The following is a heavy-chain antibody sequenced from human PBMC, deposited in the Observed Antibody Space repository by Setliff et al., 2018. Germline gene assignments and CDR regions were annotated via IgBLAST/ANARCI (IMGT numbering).Heavy chain of an antibody. Sequence: ASVKVSCKTSGYTFTNYGVTWVRQAPGQGLEWMGWINNYSFKTNYPQKFLGRVTVTTDTSTDTVYMELRSLKSDDTALYYCARELRSPFWHIDFWGQGTLVTVSS. CDR3: ARELRSPFWHIDF. V-gene: IGHV1-18*01. CDR2: INNYSFKT. CDR1: GYTFTNYG. D-gene: IGHD3-16*01. J-gene: IGHJ4*02.